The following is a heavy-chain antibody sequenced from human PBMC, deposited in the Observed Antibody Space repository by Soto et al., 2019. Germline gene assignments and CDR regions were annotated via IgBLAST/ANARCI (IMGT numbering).Heavy chain of an antibody. CDR3: AGAHYGDYGYGMDV. CDR1: GGSISSGGYS. D-gene: IGHD4-17*01. V-gene: IGHV4-30-2*01. J-gene: IGHJ6*02. Sequence: QLQLQESGSGLVKPSQTLSLTCAVSGGSISSGGYSWSWIRQPPGKGLEWIGYIYHSGYTYCNPSLQSRVTISVDSSKNQFSLKLSSVTAADTAVYYCAGAHYGDYGYGMDVWGQGTTVTVSS. CDR2: IYHSGYT.